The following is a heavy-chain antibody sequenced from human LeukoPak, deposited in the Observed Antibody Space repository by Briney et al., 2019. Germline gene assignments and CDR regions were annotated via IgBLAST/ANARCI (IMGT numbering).Heavy chain of an antibody. CDR2: ISAYNGNT. V-gene: IGHV1-18*01. Sequence: ASVKVSCKASGYTFTSYGIRWVRQAPGQGLEWMGWISAYNGNTNYAQKLQGRVTMTTDTSTSTAYMELRSLRSDDTAVYYCARRSTTYDILTGYYPEANFDYWGQGTLVTVSS. J-gene: IGHJ4*02. CDR3: ARRSTTYDILTGYYPEANFDY. CDR1: GYTFTSYG. D-gene: IGHD3-9*01.